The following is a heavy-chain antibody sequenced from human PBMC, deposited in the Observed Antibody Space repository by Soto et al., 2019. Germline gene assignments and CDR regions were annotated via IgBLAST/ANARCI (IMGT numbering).Heavy chain of an antibody. Sequence: EVQLVESGGGLIQPGGSLRLSCAASGLTVSANYMNWVRQAPGKGLEWVSLLYSGGTAYYADSVRGRFTISRDNSKNTLYLQMNSLRVEDTAVYFCATARSSTMIVVTNHWYFDLWGRGTLVTVSS. CDR1: GLTVSANY. V-gene: IGHV3-53*01. CDR3: ATARSSTMIVVTNHWYFDL. J-gene: IGHJ2*01. CDR2: LYSGGTA. D-gene: IGHD3-22*01.